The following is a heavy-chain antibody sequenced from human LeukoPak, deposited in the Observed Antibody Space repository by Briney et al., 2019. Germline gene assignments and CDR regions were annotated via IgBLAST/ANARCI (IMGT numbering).Heavy chain of an antibody. CDR3: AREPPESYHFDY. CDR2: IKVSSGRT. Sequence: ASVKVSCKASGYTFSDFYVHWVRQAPGQGLEWIGIIKVSSGRTDYAQKFQGRVTMTRDMSTSTAYMELTNLRSEDTAMYYCAREPPESYHFDYWGQGTLVTVSS. D-gene: IGHD2-2*01. J-gene: IGHJ4*02. CDR1: GYTFSDFY. V-gene: IGHV1-46*01.